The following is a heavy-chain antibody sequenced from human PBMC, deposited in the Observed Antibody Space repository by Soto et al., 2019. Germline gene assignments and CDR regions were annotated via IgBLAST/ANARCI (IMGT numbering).Heavy chain of an antibody. V-gene: IGHV1-69*01. CDR1: GGTFSNYA. Sequence: QVQLVQSGAEVKKPGSSVNVSCRASGGTFSNYAISWVRQAPGQGLEWMGGIVPAFGTPNYAQNLQGRITITAEDSTTTVYVDLSSLRSEDTAVYYCARGATIFGVAAYSYYEMEVWGQGTTVTVSS. CDR2: IVPAFGTP. CDR3: ARGATIFGVAAYSYYEMEV. D-gene: IGHD3-3*01. J-gene: IGHJ6*02.